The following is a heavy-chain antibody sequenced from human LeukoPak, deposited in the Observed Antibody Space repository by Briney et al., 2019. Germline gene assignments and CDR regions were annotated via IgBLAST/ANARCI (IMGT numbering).Heavy chain of an antibody. Sequence: ASLKVSCKASGYTFTNYGISWVRQAPGQGLEWMGWITAYNGNTNYAQKLRGRVTMTTDTSTSTAYMELRSLRSDDTAVYYCARAPKNYDILTGYRPAGYFDYWGQGTLVTVSS. D-gene: IGHD3-9*01. J-gene: IGHJ4*02. V-gene: IGHV1-18*01. CDR3: ARAPKNYDILTGYRPAGYFDY. CDR2: ITAYNGNT. CDR1: GYTFTNYG.